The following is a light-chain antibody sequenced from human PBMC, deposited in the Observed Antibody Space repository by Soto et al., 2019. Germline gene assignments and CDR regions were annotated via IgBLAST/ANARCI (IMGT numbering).Light chain of an antibody. CDR2: DAS. CDR1: QSISSW. CDR3: QQYNSYSQT. V-gene: IGKV1-5*01. Sequence: DIQMTQSPSTLSASVGDRVTITCRASQSISSWLAWYQQKPGKAPKLLIYDASSLESGVPSRFSGSGSGTEFTLTISSLQPDDFATDYCQQYNSYSQTFCQGTKVDIK. J-gene: IGKJ1*01.